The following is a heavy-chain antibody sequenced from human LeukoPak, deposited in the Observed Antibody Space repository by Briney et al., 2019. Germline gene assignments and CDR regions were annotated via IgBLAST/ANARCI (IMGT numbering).Heavy chain of an antibody. D-gene: IGHD4-17*01. Sequence: QSGGSLRLSCAASGFTFSTYNMNWVRQAPGKGLEWVSYISGGGEHIIYADSVKGRFTISRDNAKNSVYLQMNSLRAEDTAVYYCATTYGRGSLDFWGQGTLVTVSS. V-gene: IGHV3-48*01. CDR2: ISGGGEHI. CDR3: ATTYGRGSLDF. CDR1: GFTFSTYN. J-gene: IGHJ4*02.